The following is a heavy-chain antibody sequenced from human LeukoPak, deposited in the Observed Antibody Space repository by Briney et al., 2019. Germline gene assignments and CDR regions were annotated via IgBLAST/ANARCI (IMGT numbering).Heavy chain of an antibody. CDR3: AKSPGIAAAGMYYFDY. Sequence: GGSLRLSCAASGFTFSSYGMHWVRQAPGKGLEWVAVISYDGSNKYYADSVKGRFTISRDNSKNTLYLQMNSLRAEDTAVYYCAKSPGIAAAGMYYFDYWGQGTLVTVSS. D-gene: IGHD6-13*01. CDR2: ISYDGSNK. CDR1: GFTFSSYG. V-gene: IGHV3-30*18. J-gene: IGHJ4*02.